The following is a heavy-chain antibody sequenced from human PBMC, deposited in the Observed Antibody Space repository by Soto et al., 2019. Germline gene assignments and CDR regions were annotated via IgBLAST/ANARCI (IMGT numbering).Heavy chain of an antibody. CDR3: VRENYYYGMDV. CDR1: GFDASVNY. CDR2: INSGGNT. Sequence: LRLSCAASGFDASVNYMTWVRQAPVKGLEWVSAINSGGNTFYADSVKGRFTISRDNSKNTLYLQMNSLRVEDTAMYYCVRENYYYGMDVWGQGTAVTVS. J-gene: IGHJ6*02. V-gene: IGHV3-66*01.